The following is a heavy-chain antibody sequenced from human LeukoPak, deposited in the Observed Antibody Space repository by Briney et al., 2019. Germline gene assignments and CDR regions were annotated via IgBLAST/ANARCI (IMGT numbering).Heavy chain of an antibody. Sequence: GGSLRLSCAVSGFTFSSYAMTWVRQAPGKGLEWVSTISGSGGSTYYANSVQGRFTISRDNSKNTLYLQMNSLRAEDTAVYYCAKDLNWGGRWGQGTLVTVSS. D-gene: IGHD7-27*01. CDR1: GFTFSSYA. CDR3: AKDLNWGGR. V-gene: IGHV3-23*01. CDR2: ISGSGGST. J-gene: IGHJ4*02.